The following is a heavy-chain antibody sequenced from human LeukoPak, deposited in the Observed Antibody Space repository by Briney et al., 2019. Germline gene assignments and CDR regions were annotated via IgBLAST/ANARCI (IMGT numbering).Heavy chain of an antibody. CDR1: GFTFSNYW. CDR3: ASSVEEPGLFDP. Sequence: GGSLRLSCGASGFTFSNYWVTWVRQAPGKGLEWVANINRDASEKYYADSVKGRFTISRDNAKNSLYLQMSSLRAEDTAVYYCASSVEEPGLFDPWGQGTLVTVSS. V-gene: IGHV3-7*03. J-gene: IGHJ5*02. D-gene: IGHD1-14*01. CDR2: INRDASEK.